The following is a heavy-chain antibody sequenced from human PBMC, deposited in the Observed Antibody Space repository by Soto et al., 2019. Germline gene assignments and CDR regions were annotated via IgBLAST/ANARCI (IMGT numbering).Heavy chain of an antibody. CDR3: ARPRGYSYGFDY. V-gene: IGHV1-46*01. J-gene: IGHJ4*02. CDR1: GYTFTSYY. D-gene: IGHD5-18*01. Sequence: ASVKVSCKASGYTFTSYYMHWVRQAPGQGLEWMGIINPSGGSTSYAQKLQGRVTMTTDTSTSTAYMELRSLRSDDTAVYYCARPRGYSYGFDYWGQGTLVTVSS. CDR2: INPSGGST.